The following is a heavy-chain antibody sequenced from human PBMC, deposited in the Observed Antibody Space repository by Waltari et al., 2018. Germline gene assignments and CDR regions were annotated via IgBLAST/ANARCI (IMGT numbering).Heavy chain of an antibody. J-gene: IGHJ4*02. V-gene: IGHV3-43D*04. CDR3: AKPYDSSGYFDY. D-gene: IGHD3-22*01. CDR1: GFTFDDYA. CDR2: IRWDGGST. Sequence: EVQLVESGGVVVQPGGSLRLSCAASGFTFDDYAMHWVRQAPGKGLGCVSLIRWDGGSTDYADAVKGRVTISRDNSKNSLYLQMNSLRAEDSALYYGAKPYDSSGYFDYWGQGTLVTVSS.